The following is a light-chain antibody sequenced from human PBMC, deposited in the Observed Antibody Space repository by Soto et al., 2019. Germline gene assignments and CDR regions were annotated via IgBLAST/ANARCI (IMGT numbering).Light chain of an antibody. CDR2: DNN. CDR3: ATWASSLRAGV. V-gene: IGLV1-51*01. CDR1: SSNIGKNY. J-gene: IGLJ3*02. Sequence: QSVLTQPPSVSAAPGQKVSISCSGSSSNIGKNYVSWYQQLPGTAPKLLIYDNNKRPSGIPDRFSGSKSGTSATLGITGLQTGDEADYYCATWASSLRAGVFGGGTKVTVL.